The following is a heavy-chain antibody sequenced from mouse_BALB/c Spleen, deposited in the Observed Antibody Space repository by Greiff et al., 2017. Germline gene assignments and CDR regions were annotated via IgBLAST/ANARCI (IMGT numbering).Heavy chain of an antibody. V-gene: IGHV14-3*02. CDR3: ARDGSSSYYAMDY. Sequence: EVQLVESGAELVKPGASVKLSCTASGFNIKDTYMHWVKQRPEQGLEWIGRIDPANGNTKYDPKFQGKATITADTSSNTAYLQLSSLTSEDTAVYYCARDGSSSYYAMDYWGQGTSVTVSS. CDR1: GFNIKDTY. J-gene: IGHJ4*01. D-gene: IGHD1-1*01. CDR2: IDPANGNT.